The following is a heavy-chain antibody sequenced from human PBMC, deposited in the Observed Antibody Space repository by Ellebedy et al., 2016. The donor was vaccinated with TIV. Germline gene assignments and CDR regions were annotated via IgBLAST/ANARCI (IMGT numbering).Heavy chain of an antibody. V-gene: IGHV3-21*01. CDR3: AKRYGIAAAGADYYYGMDV. CDR1: GFSFSSNS. CDR2: ISGSSSYV. D-gene: IGHD6-13*01. J-gene: IGHJ6*02. Sequence: GESLKISCAASGFSFSSNSMNWVRQAPGKGLEWVSSISGSSSYVYYADSVEGRFTISRDNAKNTLYLQMNSLRAEDTAVYYCAKRYGIAAAGADYYYGMDVWGQGTTVTVSS.